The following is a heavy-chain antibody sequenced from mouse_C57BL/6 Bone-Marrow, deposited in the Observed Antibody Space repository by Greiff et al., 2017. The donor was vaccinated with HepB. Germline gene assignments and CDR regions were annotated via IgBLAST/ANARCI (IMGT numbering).Heavy chain of an antibody. CDR2: IHPNSGST. V-gene: IGHV1-64*01. Sequence: QVQLQQPGAELVKPGASVKLSCKASGYTFTSYWMHWVKQRPGQGLEWIGMIHPNSGSTNYNEKFKSKATLTVDKSSSTAYMQLSSRTSEDSAVYYCARNSPYYYAMDYWGQGTSVTVSS. J-gene: IGHJ4*01. CDR3: ARNSPYYYAMDY. CDR1: GYTFTSYW.